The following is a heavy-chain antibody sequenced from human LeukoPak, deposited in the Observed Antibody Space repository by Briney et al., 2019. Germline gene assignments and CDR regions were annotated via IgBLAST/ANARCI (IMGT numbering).Heavy chain of an antibody. V-gene: IGHV4-61*02. Sequence: SQTLSLTCTVSGGSISSGSYYWRWLRQPAGAGLERVGRIYTSGSTNYNPSLKRRVTISVATSKNQSSLKLSSVTAADTAVYYCARETSYYYDSSGYYLPPDYWGQGTLVTVSS. CDR2: IYTSGST. CDR3: ARETSYYYDSSGYYLPPDY. CDR1: GGSISSGSYY. D-gene: IGHD3-22*01. J-gene: IGHJ4*02.